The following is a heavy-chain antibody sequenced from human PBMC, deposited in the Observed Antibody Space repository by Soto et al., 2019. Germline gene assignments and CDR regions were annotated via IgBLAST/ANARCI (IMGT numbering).Heavy chain of an antibody. Sequence: SDTLSLTCPFSGCSVSRGRYYLSWIRPPAGKGLEWIGRIYTSGSTNYNPSLKSRVTMSVDTSKNQFSLKLSSVTAADTAVYYCARDRGYSGYDKGYFDYWGQGTLVTVSA. J-gene: IGHJ4*02. CDR2: IYTSGST. V-gene: IGHV4-61*02. D-gene: IGHD5-12*01. CDR3: ARDRGYSGYDKGYFDY. CDR1: GCSVSRGRYY.